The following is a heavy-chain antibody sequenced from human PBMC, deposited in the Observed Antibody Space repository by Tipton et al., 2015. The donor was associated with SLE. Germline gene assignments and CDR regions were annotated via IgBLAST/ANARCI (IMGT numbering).Heavy chain of an antibody. CDR1: GDSVSSTNYY. CDR3: AKTMGGRSCSGGSCFEPFDY. D-gene: IGHD2-15*01. CDR2: VYYSGNT. V-gene: IGHV4-39*07. Sequence: TLSLTCTVSGDSVSSTNYYWGWIRQSPGKGLEWIGSVYYSGNTYFNPSLKSRITLSVDSSKNQFSLKLSSVTTVDTAVYYCAKTMGGRSCSGGSCFEPFDYWGQGILVTVSS. J-gene: IGHJ4*02.